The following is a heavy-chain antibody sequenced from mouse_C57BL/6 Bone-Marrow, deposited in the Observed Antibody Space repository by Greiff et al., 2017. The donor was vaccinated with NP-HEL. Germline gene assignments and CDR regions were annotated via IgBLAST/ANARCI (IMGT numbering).Heavy chain of an antibody. CDR1: GYTFTSYG. J-gene: IGHJ3*01. Sequence: QVQLQQSGAELARPGASVKLSCKASGYTFTSYGISWVKQRTGQGLEWIGEIYPRSGNTYYNEKFKGKATLTADKSSSKAYMELRSLTSADSAVXFCASRNWGAWFAYWGQGTLVTVSA. V-gene: IGHV1-81*01. CDR3: ASRNWGAWFAY. CDR2: IYPRSGNT. D-gene: IGHD4-1*01.